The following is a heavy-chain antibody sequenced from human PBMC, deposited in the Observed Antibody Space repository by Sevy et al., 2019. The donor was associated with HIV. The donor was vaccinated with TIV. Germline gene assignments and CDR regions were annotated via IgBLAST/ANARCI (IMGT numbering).Heavy chain of an antibody. CDR3: AGNLAALPNYYYGMDV. V-gene: IGHV3-23*01. CDR1: GFTFSSYA. Sequence: GGSLRLSCAASGFTFSSYAMSWVRQAPGKGLEWVSPISESGGNTYYADSVRGRFTISRDNSKNTLYLQMNSLRAEDTAVEYWAGNLAALPNYYYGMDVWGQGTTVTVSS. J-gene: IGHJ6*02. CDR2: ISESGGNT. D-gene: IGHD6-25*01.